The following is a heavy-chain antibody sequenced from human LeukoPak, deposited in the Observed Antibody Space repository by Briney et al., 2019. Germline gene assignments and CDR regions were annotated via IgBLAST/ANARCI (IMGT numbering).Heavy chain of an antibody. CDR1: GFTFSSYD. J-gene: IGHJ4*02. CDR3: ATYRQVLLPFES. Sequence: PGGSLRLSCAASGFTFSSYDIHWVRQATGKGLEWVSSIFPSGGEIHYADSVRGRFTISRDNSKSTLSLQMNSLRAEDTAIYYCATYRQVLLPFESWGQGTLVTVSS. D-gene: IGHD2-8*02. CDR2: IFPSGGEI. V-gene: IGHV3-23*01.